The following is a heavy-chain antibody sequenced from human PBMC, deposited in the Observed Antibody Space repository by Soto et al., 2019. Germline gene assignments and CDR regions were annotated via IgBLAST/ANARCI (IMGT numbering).Heavy chain of an antibody. CDR3: ARDPTGIAASGGGG. D-gene: IGHD6-13*01. J-gene: IGHJ4*02. CDR1: GFTVSNNY. V-gene: IGHV3-53*01. Sequence: EVQLVESGGGLIQPGGSLRLSCAASGFTVSNNYMRWVRQAPGKGLEWVSLIYSGGSTHYADSVKGRFTISRDNSKNTLNLQMNSLRVEDTAVYYCARDPTGIAASGGGGWGQGTLVTVSS. CDR2: IYSGGST.